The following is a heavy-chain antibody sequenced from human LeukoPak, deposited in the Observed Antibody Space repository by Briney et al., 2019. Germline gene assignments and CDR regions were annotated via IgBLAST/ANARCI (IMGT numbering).Heavy chain of an antibody. Sequence: GGSLRLSCAASGFTFSSYAMSWVRQAPGKGLEWVSAISGSGGSTYYADSVKGRFTISRDNSKNTLYLQMNSLRGEDTAGYYWAKRMGQGLARGFAYWGQGPLATVSS. V-gene: IGHV3-23*01. CDR1: GFTFSSYA. J-gene: IGHJ4*02. D-gene: IGHD6-19*01. CDR3: AKRMGQGLARGFAY. CDR2: ISGSGGST.